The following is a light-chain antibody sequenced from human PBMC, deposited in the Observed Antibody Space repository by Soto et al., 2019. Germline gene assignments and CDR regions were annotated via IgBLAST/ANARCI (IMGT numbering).Light chain of an antibody. Sequence: SVLTQPPSASETPGQTVSISCSGRNSNIASNTVNWYQHLPGTAPKLLIYYNNQRPSGVPDRFSRSKSGTSASLAISWLQSEGESDYYCAAWDDSLTCYV. J-gene: IGLJ6*01. CDR3: AAWDDSLTCYV. V-gene: IGLV1-44*01. CDR2: YNN. CDR1: NSNIASNT.